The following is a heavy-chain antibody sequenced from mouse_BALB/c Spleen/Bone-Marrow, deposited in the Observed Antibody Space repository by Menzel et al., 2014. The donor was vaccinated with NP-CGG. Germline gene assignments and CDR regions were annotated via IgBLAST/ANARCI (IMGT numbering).Heavy chain of an antibody. Sequence: VQLQQSGAELVKPGASVKLSCKASGYTFTSYYMYWVKQRPGQGLEWIGGINPSNGGTNFNEKFKSKATLTVDKSSSTPYMQLSSLTSEDSAVYYCTRGLRAWFAYWGQGTLVTVSA. D-gene: IGHD3-1*01. CDR2: INPSNGGT. J-gene: IGHJ3*01. V-gene: IGHV1S81*02. CDR3: TRGLRAWFAY. CDR1: GYTFTSYY.